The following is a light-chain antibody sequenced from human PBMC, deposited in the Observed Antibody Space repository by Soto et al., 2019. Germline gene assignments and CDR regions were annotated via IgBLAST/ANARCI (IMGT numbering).Light chain of an antibody. CDR1: QSVGRNY. CDR3: QQYASSPQP. CDR2: DAS. V-gene: IGKV3-20*01. Sequence: EIVLTQSPGTLSVSPGERATLSCRASQSVGRNYLAWYQQKPGQAPRLLIYDASSRSTCIPDRFSCSWSGTDFTLTISRLEPEDFAVYYCQQYASSPQPFGGGTKVETK. J-gene: IGKJ4*01.